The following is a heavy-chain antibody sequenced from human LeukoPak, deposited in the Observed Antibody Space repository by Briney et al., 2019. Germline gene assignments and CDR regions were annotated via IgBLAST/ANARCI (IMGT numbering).Heavy chain of an antibody. D-gene: IGHD3-22*01. J-gene: IGHJ4*02. Sequence: GGSLRLSCAASGFTFSSYSMNWVRQAPGKGLEWVARSRNKANSYSTEYAASVQGRFTVSRDDSSLYLEMNSLKIEDTAVYFCARNLDSSNYWGQGTLVTVSS. CDR1: GFTFSSYS. CDR3: ARNLDSSNY. CDR2: SRNKANSYST. V-gene: IGHV3-72*01.